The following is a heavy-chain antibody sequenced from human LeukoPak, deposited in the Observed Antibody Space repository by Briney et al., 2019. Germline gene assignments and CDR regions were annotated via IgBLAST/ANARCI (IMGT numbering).Heavy chain of an antibody. CDR1: GGSISSSSYY. D-gene: IGHD4-23*01. J-gene: IGHJ4*02. V-gene: IGHV4-39*01. CDR3: ARRSSLTPFDY. CDR2: IYYSGST. Sequence: PSETLSLTCTVSGGSISSSSYYWGWIRQPPGKGLEWIGSIYYSGSTYYNPSLKSRVTISVDTSKNQFSLKLSSVTAVDTAVYYCARRSSLTPFDYWGQGTLVTVSS.